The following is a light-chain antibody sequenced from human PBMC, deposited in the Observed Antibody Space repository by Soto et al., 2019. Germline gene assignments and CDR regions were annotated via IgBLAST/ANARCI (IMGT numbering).Light chain of an antibody. CDR2: GAS. J-gene: IGKJ1*01. CDR1: QSISNN. Sequence: EIVLTRSPATLSLSQVERATLSFRASQSISNNLAWYQQKPGQAPRLLIYGASSRATGIPDGFSGSGSGTDFTLTISGLEPEDFAVYYCQQYGNSRGTFGQGTKVDI. CDR3: QQYGNSRGT. V-gene: IGKV3-20*01.